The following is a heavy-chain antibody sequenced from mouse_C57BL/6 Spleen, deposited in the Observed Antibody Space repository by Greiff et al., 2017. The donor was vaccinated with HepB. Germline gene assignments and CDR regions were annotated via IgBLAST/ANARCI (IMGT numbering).Heavy chain of an antibody. CDR3: ARPIYDGYYYYAMDY. V-gene: IGHV1-84*01. CDR2: IYPGSGNT. J-gene: IGHJ4*01. CDR1: GYTFTDYY. D-gene: IGHD2-3*01. Sequence: VVESGASVKISCKASGYTFTDYYINWVKQRPGQGLEWIGWIYPGSGNTKYNEKFKGKATLTVDTSSSTAYMQLSSLTSEDSAVYFCARPIYDGYYYYAMDYWGQGTSVTVSS.